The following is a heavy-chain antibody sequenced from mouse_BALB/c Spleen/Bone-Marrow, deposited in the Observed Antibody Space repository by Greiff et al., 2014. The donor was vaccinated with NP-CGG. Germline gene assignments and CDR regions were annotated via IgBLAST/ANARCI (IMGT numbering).Heavy chain of an antibody. CDR1: GFDFSRYW. D-gene: IGHD1-1*01. J-gene: IGHJ2*01. CDR2: INPDSSTI. CDR3: ARLYYYGNFDY. Sequence: EVQGVESGGGLVQPGGSLKLSCAASGFDFSRYWMSWVRQAPGKGLEWIGEINPDSSTISYTPSLKDKFIISRDNAKNTLYLQMSKVRSEDTALYYCARLYYYGNFDYWGQGTTLTVSS. V-gene: IGHV4-1*02.